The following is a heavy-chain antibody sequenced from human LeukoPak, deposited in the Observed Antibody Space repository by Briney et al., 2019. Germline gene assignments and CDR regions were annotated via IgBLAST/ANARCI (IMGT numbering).Heavy chain of an antibody. CDR3: AKPLEKYTYGGNFDY. CDR2: ISSSADST. Sequence: GGSPRLSCEASGFTFSSYAMSWVRQAPGKGLAWGSVISSSADSTYYADSVKGRFTISRDNSKNTLFLQMNSLRAEDTAVYYCAKPLEKYTYGGNFDYWGQGTLVTVSS. V-gene: IGHV3-23*01. D-gene: IGHD4-23*01. CDR1: GFTFSSYA. J-gene: IGHJ4*02.